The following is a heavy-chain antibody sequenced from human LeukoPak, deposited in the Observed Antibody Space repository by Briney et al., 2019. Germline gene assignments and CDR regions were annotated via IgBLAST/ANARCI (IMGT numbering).Heavy chain of an antibody. CDR1: STSSYY. V-gene: IGHV3-7*01. Sequence: STSSYYWGWIRQAPGKGLEWVANIKQDGSEKYYVDSVKGRFTISRDYAKNSLYLQMNSLRAEDTAVYYCASLYRFGLTKFDYWGQGTLVTVSS. CDR2: IKQDGSEK. J-gene: IGHJ4*02. CDR3: ASLYRFGLTKFDY. D-gene: IGHD3-10*01.